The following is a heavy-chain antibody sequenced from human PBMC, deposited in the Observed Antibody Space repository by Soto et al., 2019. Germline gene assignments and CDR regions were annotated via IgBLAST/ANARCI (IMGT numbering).Heavy chain of an antibody. D-gene: IGHD5-12*01. CDR2: ITGSAGTT. V-gene: IGHV3-23*01. Sequence: GGSLRLSCASSGFTFSNYAMSWVRQAPGGRLEWVSSITGSAGTTYYADSVKGRFTISRDNSESTLYLQLDNLRVGDTAVYYCAKGATKVVAAISFYFDYWGQGSLVTVPS. CDR3: AKGATKVVAAISFYFDY. J-gene: IGHJ4*02. CDR1: GFTFSNYA.